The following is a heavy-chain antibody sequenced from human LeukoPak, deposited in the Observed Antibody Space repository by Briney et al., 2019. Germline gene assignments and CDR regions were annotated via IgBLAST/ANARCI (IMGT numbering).Heavy chain of an antibody. Sequence: GGSLRLSCAASGFTFSTYDIHWVRQAPGKGLEWVAVIWYDGSNKYYADSVKGRFTISRDNSENTLYLQMNSLRAEDTAVYYCARARDGSYDYWGQGTLVTVSS. V-gene: IGHV3-33*01. CDR1: GFTFSTYD. J-gene: IGHJ4*02. D-gene: IGHD1-26*01. CDR2: IWYDGSNK. CDR3: ARARDGSYDY.